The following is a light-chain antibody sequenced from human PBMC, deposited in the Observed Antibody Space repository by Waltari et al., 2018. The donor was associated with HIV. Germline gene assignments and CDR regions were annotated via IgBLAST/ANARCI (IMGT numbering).Light chain of an antibody. J-gene: IGKJ4*01. CDR3: QQYINWPLT. Sequence: EIMLPQSPATLSVSPGERATLSCRASQSLSSNLAWYQQKPGQAPRLLIYTASTRATGVSPRFSGSGSGTEFTLTISSLQSEDFAVYFCQQYINWPLTFGGGSKVEIK. V-gene: IGKV3-15*01. CDR2: TAS. CDR1: QSLSSN.